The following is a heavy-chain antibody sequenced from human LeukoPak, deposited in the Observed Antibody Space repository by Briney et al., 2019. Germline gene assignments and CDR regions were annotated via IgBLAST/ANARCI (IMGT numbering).Heavy chain of an antibody. CDR2: IYYSGST. J-gene: IGHJ6*03. CDR1: GGSISSGGYY. Sequence: KTSQTLSLTCTVSGGSISSGGYYWSWIRQHPGEGLEWIGYIYYSGSTYYNPSLKSRVTISVDTSKNQFSLKLSSVTAADTAVYYCGGNYGTSDGYYYMDVWGKGTTVTVSS. V-gene: IGHV4-31*03. CDR3: GGNYGTSDGYYYMDV. D-gene: IGHD4-23*01.